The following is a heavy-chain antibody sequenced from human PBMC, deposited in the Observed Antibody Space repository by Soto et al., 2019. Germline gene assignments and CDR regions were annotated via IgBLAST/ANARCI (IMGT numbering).Heavy chain of an antibody. Sequence: EVQLVESGGGLVQPGRSLRLSCAASGFTFDDYAMHWVRQAPGKGLEWVSGISWNSGSIGYADSVKGRFTISRDSAKNSLYLQMNSLRAEDTALYYCAKAENHCFDYWGQGTLVTVSS. J-gene: IGHJ4*02. CDR1: GFTFDDYA. CDR3: AKAENHCFDY. V-gene: IGHV3-9*01. CDR2: ISWNSGSI.